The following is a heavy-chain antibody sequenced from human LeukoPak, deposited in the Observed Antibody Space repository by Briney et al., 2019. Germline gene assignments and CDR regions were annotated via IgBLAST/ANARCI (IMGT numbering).Heavy chain of an antibody. CDR2: ISSSSSYI. D-gene: IGHD4-17*01. CDR3: AREGALTVTKDAFDI. J-gene: IGHJ3*02. Sequence: GGSLRLSCAASGFTFSSYSMNWVRQAPGKGLEWVSSISSSSSYIYYADSVKGRFTISRDNAKNSLYLQMNSLRAEDTAVYFCAREGALTVTKDAFDIWGQGTMVTVSS. CDR1: GFTFSSYS. V-gene: IGHV3-21*01.